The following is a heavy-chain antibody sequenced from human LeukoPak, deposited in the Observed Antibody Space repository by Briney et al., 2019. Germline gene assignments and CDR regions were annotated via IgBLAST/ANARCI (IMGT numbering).Heavy chain of an antibody. D-gene: IGHD6-13*01. Sequence: ASVKVSCKASGGTFSSYAISWVRQAPGQGLEWMGGIIPIFGTANYAQKFQGRVTITADESTSTAYMGLSSLRSEDTAAYYCARDSSSGDAFDIWGQGTMVTVSS. CDR1: GGTFSSYA. V-gene: IGHV1-69*01. J-gene: IGHJ3*02. CDR2: IIPIFGTA. CDR3: ARDSSSGDAFDI.